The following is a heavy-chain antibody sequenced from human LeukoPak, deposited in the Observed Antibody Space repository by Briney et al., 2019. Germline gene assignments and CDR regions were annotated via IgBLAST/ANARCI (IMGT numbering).Heavy chain of an antibody. D-gene: IGHD3-3*01. CDR3: ARHRVLRFLGVDLPYNWFDP. CDR2: VNHSGST. Sequence: SETLSLTCAVYGGSFSDYYWSWIRQSPGKGLEWIGEVNHSGSTNYNPSLKSRVTISIDTSKNQFSLKLSSVTAADTAVYYCARHRVLRFLGVDLPYNWFDPWGQGTLVTVSS. V-gene: IGHV4-34*01. J-gene: IGHJ5*02. CDR1: GGSFSDYY.